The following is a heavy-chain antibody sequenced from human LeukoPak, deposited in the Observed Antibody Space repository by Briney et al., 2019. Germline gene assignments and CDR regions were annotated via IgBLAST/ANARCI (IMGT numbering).Heavy chain of an antibody. CDR1: GYTFTNYG. J-gene: IGHJ4*02. Sequence: GASVKVSCKASGYTFTNYGISWVRQAPGQGLEWMGWISPYNGNTDYAQKFQGRVTMTTDTSTSTAYMELRSLRSDDTAMYYCARDMPSYYVGSGKNVWGQGTLVTVSS. CDR2: ISPYNGNT. CDR3: ARDMPSYYVGSGKNV. D-gene: IGHD3-10*01. V-gene: IGHV1-18*01.